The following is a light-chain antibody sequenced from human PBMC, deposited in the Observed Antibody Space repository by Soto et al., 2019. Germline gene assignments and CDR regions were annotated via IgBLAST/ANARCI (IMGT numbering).Light chain of an antibody. Sequence: QSALTHPPSVSGSPGQSVTIPCTASSSDVGSYNHVSWYQQHPGKPPQLMVYEVTSRPSGVSDRFSGSKSGNTASLTISGLQADDEGYYYCSSYTSRSTLYVFGTGTKVTVL. V-gene: IGLV2-18*02. CDR2: EVT. CDR3: SSYTSRSTLYV. CDR1: SSDVGSYNH. J-gene: IGLJ1*01.